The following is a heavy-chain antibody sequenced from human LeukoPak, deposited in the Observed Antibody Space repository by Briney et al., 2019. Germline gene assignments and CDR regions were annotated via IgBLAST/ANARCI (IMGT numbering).Heavy chain of an antibody. CDR2: IIPILGIA. J-gene: IGHJ4*02. CDR1: GGTFSSYT. D-gene: IGHD3-22*01. Sequence: ASVKVSCKASGGTFSSYTISWVRQAPGQGLEWMGRIIPILGIANYAQKFQGRVTITADKSTSTAYMGLSSLRSEDTAVYYCARVGYYDSSAYYSGWGQGTLVTVSS. V-gene: IGHV1-69*02. CDR3: ARVGYYDSSAYYSG.